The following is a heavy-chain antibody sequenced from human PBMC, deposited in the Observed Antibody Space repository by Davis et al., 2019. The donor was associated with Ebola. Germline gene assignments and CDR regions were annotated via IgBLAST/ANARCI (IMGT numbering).Heavy chain of an antibody. D-gene: IGHD6-13*01. J-gene: IGHJ6*04. V-gene: IGHV7-4-1*02. CDR3: ARSSYSWYFSGMDV. CDR1: GYSFTTYA. Sequence: ASVKVSCKASGYSFTTYAINWVRQAPGQGLQWMGWINFNTGSPTYAQGFTGRFVFSFDTSVSTASLQISSLKAEDSAIYYCARSSYSWYFSGMDVWGKGTTVTVSS. CDR2: INFNTGSP.